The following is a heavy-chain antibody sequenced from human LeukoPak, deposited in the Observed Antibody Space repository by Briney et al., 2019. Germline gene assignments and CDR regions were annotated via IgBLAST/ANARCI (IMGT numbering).Heavy chain of an antibody. CDR2: IYTSGST. V-gene: IGHV4-4*07. CDR1: GGSISSYY. D-gene: IGHD6-13*01. CDR3: AREYSSSWYVHYYYYMDV. Sequence: SETLSLTCTVSGGSISSYYWGWIRQPAGKGLEWIGRIYTSGSTNYNPSLKSRVTISVDTSKNQFSLKLSSVTAADTAVYYCAREYSSSWYVHYYYYMDVWGKGTTVTVSS. J-gene: IGHJ6*03.